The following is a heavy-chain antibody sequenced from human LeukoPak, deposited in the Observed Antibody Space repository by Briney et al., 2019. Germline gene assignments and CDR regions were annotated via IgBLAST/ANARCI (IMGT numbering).Heavy chain of an antibody. CDR2: ISASGGST. CDR1: GFTFSSYA. Sequence: PGGSLRLSSAASGFTFSSYAMSWVRQAPGKGLEWVSAISASGGSTYYADSMKGRFTISRDNSKNTLYLQMNSLRTEDTAVYYCTRDAQWLAWGAFDIWGQGTMVTVSS. D-gene: IGHD6-19*01. CDR3: TRDAQWLAWGAFDI. V-gene: IGHV3-23*01. J-gene: IGHJ3*02.